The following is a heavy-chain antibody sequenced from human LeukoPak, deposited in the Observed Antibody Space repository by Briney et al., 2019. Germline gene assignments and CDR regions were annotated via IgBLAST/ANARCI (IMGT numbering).Heavy chain of an antibody. Sequence: GRSLRLSCAASGFTFDDYAMHWVRQAPGKGLEWVSGISWNSGSIGYADSVKGRFTISRDNAKNSLYLQMNSLRAEDTALYYCARDRIQLWSEFDYWGQGTLVTVSS. J-gene: IGHJ4*02. CDR2: ISWNSGSI. CDR1: GFTFDDYA. V-gene: IGHV3-9*01. CDR3: ARDRIQLWSEFDY. D-gene: IGHD5-18*01.